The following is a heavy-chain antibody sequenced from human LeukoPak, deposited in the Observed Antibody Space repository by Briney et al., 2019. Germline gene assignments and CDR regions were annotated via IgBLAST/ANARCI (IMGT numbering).Heavy chain of an antibody. J-gene: IGHJ4*02. D-gene: IGHD6-19*01. CDR1: GYTFTDYY. V-gene: IGHV1-2*06. CDR2: INPNSGGT. Sequence: ASVRVSCKASGYTFTDYYMHWVRQAPGQGLEWMGRINPNSGGTSSARKFQGRDTVTRDTSISTVYMELSRLTSDDTAVYYCARSPSGWYGDYWGQGTLVTVSS. CDR3: ARSPSGWYGDY.